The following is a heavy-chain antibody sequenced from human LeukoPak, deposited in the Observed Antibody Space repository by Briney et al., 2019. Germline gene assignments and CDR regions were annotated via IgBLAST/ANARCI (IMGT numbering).Heavy chain of an antibody. CDR3: VGGAPEDYYYGMDV. CDR1: GGSISSSNW. Sequence: PSETLSLTCAVSGGSISSSNWWSWVRQPPGKGLEWIGEIYHSGSTNYNPSLKSRVTISVDKSKNQFSLKLSSVTAADTAVYYCVGGAPEDYYYGMDVWGQGTTVTVSS. J-gene: IGHJ6*02. CDR2: IYHSGST. V-gene: IGHV4-4*02.